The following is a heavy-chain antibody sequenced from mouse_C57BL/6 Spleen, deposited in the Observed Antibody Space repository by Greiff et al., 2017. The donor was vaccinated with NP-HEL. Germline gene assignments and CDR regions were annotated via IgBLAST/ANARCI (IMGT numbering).Heavy chain of an antibody. CDR1: GYAFSSSW. V-gene: IGHV1-82*01. Sequence: QVQLQQSGPELVKPGASVKISCKASGYAFSSSWMNWVKQRPGKGLEWIGRIYPGDGDTNYNGKFKGKATLTADKSSSTAYMQLSSLTSEDSAVYFCARGVYYSNYFDYWGKGTTLTVSS. CDR3: ARGVYYSNYFDY. J-gene: IGHJ2*01. CDR2: IYPGDGDT. D-gene: IGHD2-5*01.